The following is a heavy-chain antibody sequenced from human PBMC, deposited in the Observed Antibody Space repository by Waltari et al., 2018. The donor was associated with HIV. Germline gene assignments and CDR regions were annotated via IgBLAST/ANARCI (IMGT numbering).Heavy chain of an antibody. CDR3: VAEWWYTPPGF. V-gene: IGHV3-7*01. J-gene: IGHJ4*02. CDR1: GFAMSSYW. D-gene: IGHD2-15*01. Sequence: EVQLVESGGGSVPPGGSLRLSCAASGFAMSSYWMTWVRQAPGKGLEGVATIHKDRSDKLYVDSVKGRFTISADDAENAMYLQMNSLSAGDTAVYYCVAEWWYTPPGFWGQGTLVTVSP. CDR2: IHKDRSDK.